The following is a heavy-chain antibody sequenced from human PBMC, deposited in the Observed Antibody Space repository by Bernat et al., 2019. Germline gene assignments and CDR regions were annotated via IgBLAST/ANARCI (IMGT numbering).Heavy chain of an antibody. D-gene: IGHD3-3*01. Sequence: QVQLVESGGGLVQPGRSLRLSCAASGFTFSSYAMHWVRQAPGKGLEWVAVISYDGSNKYYADSVKGRFTISRDNSKNTLYLQMNSLRAEDTAVYYCARDGPYYDFWSGLGHWGQGTLVTVSS. CDR1: GFTFSSYA. J-gene: IGHJ4*02. CDR2: ISYDGSNK. V-gene: IGHV3-30-3*01. CDR3: ARDGPYYDFWSGLGH.